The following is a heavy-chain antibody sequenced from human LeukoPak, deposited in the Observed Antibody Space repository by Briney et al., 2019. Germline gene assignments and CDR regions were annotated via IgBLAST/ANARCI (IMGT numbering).Heavy chain of an antibody. Sequence: PSETLSLTCAVSGGSISSGGYSWSWIRQPPGKGLEWIGYIYHSGSTYYNPSLKSRVTISVDRSKNQFSLKLSSVTAADTAVYYCARDSFVFGFGTDYWGQGTLVTVSS. V-gene: IGHV4-30-2*01. CDR3: ARDSFVFGFGTDY. CDR1: GGSISSGGYS. J-gene: IGHJ4*02. CDR2: IYHSGST. D-gene: IGHD1-1*01.